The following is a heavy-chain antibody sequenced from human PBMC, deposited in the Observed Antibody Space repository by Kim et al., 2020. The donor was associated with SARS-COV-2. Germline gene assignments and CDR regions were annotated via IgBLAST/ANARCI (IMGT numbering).Heavy chain of an antibody. D-gene: IGHD3-16*02. CDR3: AKMSSIGGVIAPGAL. J-gene: IGHJ4*02. Sequence: GGSLRLSCAASGLTFSSCDMTWVRQAPGKGLEWVSGISGNGRSTYYADSVKGRFTLSRDNSKNTLYLQMNSLRAEDTAIYYCAKMSSIGGVIAPGALWGQGTLVTVSS. CDR1: GLTFSSCD. V-gene: IGHV3-23*01. CDR2: ISGNGRST.